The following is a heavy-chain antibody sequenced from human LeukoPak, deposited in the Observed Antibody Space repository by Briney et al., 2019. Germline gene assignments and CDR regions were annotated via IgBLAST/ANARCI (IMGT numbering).Heavy chain of an antibody. CDR1: GFTFSSYG. D-gene: IGHD3-10*01. V-gene: IGHV3-30*02. Sequence: PGGSLRLSCAASGFTFSSYGMHWVRQAPGKGLEWVAFIRYDGSNKYYADSVKGRFTISRDNSKNTLYLQMNSLRAEDTAVYYCAKDVLVYGSGSYFHYWGQGTLVTVSS. J-gene: IGHJ4*02. CDR2: IRYDGSNK. CDR3: AKDVLVYGSGSYFHY.